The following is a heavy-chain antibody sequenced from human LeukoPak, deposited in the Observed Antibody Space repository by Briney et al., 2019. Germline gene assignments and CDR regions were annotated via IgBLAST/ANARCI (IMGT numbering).Heavy chain of an antibody. J-gene: IGHJ4*02. CDR1: GITFNSYE. V-gene: IGHV3-48*03. D-gene: IGHD2-15*01. CDR2: ISGSGSIK. Sequence: PGGSLRLSCAPSGITFNSYEMNWVRLAPGKGLEWVSYISGSGSIKYYADSVKGRFTISRDNAKNSLYLQMNSLRAEDTAVYYCARFGSSDYYFDSWGQGTLVTVSS. CDR3: ARFGSSDYYFDS.